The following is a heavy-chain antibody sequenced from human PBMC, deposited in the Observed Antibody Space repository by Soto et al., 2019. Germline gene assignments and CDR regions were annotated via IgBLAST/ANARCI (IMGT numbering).Heavy chain of an antibody. CDR2: ISAYNGNT. CDR3: ARDTEWGYYYDSSGYPKRFDY. J-gene: IGHJ4*02. V-gene: IGHV1-18*01. Sequence: ASVKVSCKASGYTFTSYCISWVRQAPGQGLECMGWISAYNGNTNYAQKLQGRVTMTTDTSTSTAYMELRSLRSDDTAVYYCARDTEWGYYYDSSGYPKRFDYWGQGTLVTVSS. D-gene: IGHD3-22*01. CDR1: GYTFTSYC.